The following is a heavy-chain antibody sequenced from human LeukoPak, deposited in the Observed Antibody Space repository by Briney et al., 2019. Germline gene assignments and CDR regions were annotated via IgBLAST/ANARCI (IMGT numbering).Heavy chain of an antibody. CDR3: AKVPRQHDNWFDP. D-gene: IGHD3-9*01. V-gene: IGHV3-74*01. J-gene: IGHJ5*02. CDR2: INSGGSTT. Sequence: PGGSLRLSCAASGFTFSSYWMYWVRQAPGKGLVWVSRINSGGSTTSYADSVKGRFTISRDDAKSSLYLQMNSLRAEDTAIYYCAKVPRQHDNWFDPWGQGTLVTVSS. CDR1: GFTFSSYW.